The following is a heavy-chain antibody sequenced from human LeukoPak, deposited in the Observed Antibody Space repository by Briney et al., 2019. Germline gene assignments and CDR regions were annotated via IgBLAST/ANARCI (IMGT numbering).Heavy chain of an antibody. Sequence: PGGSLRLSCAASGFTFSSYGMHWVRQAPGKGLEWVAVIWYDGSNKYYADSVKGRFTISRGNSKNTLYLQMNSLRAEDTAVYYCARDQMHIVVVTAIDYWGQGTLVTVSS. J-gene: IGHJ4*02. D-gene: IGHD2-21*02. V-gene: IGHV3-33*01. CDR3: ARDQMHIVVVTAIDY. CDR2: IWYDGSNK. CDR1: GFTFSSYG.